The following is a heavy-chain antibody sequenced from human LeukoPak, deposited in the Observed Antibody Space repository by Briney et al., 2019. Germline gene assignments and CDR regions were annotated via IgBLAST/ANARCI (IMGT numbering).Heavy chain of an antibody. J-gene: IGHJ6*02. V-gene: IGHV4-59*01. Sequence: ASETLSLTCTVSGGSISSYYWSWIRQPPGKGLEWIGYIYYSGSTNYNPSLKSRVTISVDTSKNQFSLKLSSVTAADTAVYYCARGMASYDFWSGYPQLYGMDVWGQGTAVTASS. D-gene: IGHD3-3*01. CDR1: GGSISSYY. CDR3: ARGMASYDFWSGYPQLYGMDV. CDR2: IYYSGST.